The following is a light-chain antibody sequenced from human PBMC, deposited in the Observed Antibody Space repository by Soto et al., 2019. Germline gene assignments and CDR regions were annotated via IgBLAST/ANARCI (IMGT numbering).Light chain of an antibody. V-gene: IGKV1-39*01. CDR1: KSISTY. CDR3: QHTYSTPWT. Sequence: DIQMTQSPSSLSASVGDRVTITCRASKSISTYLNWYHQKPGKAPNLLIYTASSLQSGVPSRFSGSGSGTDFTLTISSLQPEDFATYYCQHTYSTPWTFGQGTKVEIK. J-gene: IGKJ1*01. CDR2: TAS.